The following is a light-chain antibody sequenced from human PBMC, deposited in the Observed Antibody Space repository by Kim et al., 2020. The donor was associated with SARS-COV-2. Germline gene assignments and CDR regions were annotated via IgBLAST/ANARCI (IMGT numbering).Light chain of an antibody. V-gene: IGKV3-15*01. CDR1: QSVSSN. J-gene: IGKJ4*01. Sequence: SPGERATLSCRASQSVSSNLAWYQQKPGQAPRLLIYGASTRATGIPARFSGSGSGTEFTLTISSLQSEDFAVYYCQQYNNWPPLTFGGGTKVYIK. CDR3: QQYNNWPPLT. CDR2: GAS.